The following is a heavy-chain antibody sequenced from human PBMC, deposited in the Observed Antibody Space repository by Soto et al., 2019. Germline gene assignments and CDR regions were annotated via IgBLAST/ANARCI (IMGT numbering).Heavy chain of an antibody. V-gene: IGHV4-34*01. CDR2: INHSGSI. Sequence: QVQLQQWGAGLLKPSETLSLTCAVYGGSLSGYYWTWIRRPPGKGLEWIGEINHSGSINYNSSLKIRVTISADTSKNPFFLKLSSVTAADTAVYYCSRGGDAYKAGNYWGQGTLVTVSS. CDR3: SRGGDAYKAGNY. CDR1: GGSLSGYY. J-gene: IGHJ4*02. D-gene: IGHD1-1*01.